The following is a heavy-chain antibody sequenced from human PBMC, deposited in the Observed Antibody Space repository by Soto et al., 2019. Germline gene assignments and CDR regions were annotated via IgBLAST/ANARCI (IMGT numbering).Heavy chain of an antibody. D-gene: IGHD3-22*01. CDR3: ARDPNYYDSSGYYYWFDP. CDR1: GGTFSSYA. V-gene: IGHV1-69*13. Sequence: SVKVSCKASGGTFSSYAISWVRQAPGQGLEWMGGIIPIFGTANYAQKFQGRVTITADESTSTAYMELSSLRSEDTAVYYCARDPNYYDSSGYYYWFDPWGQGTLVTVSS. J-gene: IGHJ5*02. CDR2: IIPIFGTA.